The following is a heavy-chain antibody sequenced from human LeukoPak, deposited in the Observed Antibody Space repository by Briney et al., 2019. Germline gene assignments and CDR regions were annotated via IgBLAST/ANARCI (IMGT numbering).Heavy chain of an antibody. Sequence: PGGSLRLSCAASGFTFTSYAMSWVRQAPGKGLEWVSAISGSGGSTYYADSVKGRFTISRDNSKNMLYLQMNSLRAEDTAVYYCAKVGAYSSSSLNFDYWGQGTLVTVSS. CDR1: GFTFTSYA. J-gene: IGHJ4*02. V-gene: IGHV3-23*01. CDR3: AKVGAYSSSSLNFDY. CDR2: ISGSGGST. D-gene: IGHD6-6*01.